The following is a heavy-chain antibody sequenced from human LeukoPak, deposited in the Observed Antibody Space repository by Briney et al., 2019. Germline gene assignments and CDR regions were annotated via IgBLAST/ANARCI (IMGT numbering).Heavy chain of an antibody. CDR2: INQGGST. J-gene: IGHJ5*02. Sequence: PSETLSLTCAVYGGSFSGYYWSWIRQPPGRGLEWIGDINQGGSTNYNPALKSRVTISLDTSKSQFSLKLNSATAADTAVYYCARSMGVVATQGASWFDPWGQGTLVTVSS. D-gene: IGHD2-15*01. V-gene: IGHV4-34*01. CDR1: GGSFSGYY. CDR3: ARSMGVVATQGASWFDP.